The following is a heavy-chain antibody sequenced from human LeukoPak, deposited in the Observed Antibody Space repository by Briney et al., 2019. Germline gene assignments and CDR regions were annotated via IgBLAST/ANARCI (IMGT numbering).Heavy chain of an antibody. CDR3: AKDIKIGGTTTWIDAFDA. Sequence: PGGSLRLPCAASGFTFNIYAMSWVREAPGEGVEWLSTLRSSDDHAFYADSVKGRFTISRDISRNTLYLQMHSLRVEDTAIYYCAKDIKIGGTTTWIDAFDAWGHGTMVAVTS. V-gene: IGHV3-23*01. J-gene: IGHJ3*01. CDR2: LRSSDDHA. D-gene: IGHD1-1*01. CDR1: GFTFNIYA.